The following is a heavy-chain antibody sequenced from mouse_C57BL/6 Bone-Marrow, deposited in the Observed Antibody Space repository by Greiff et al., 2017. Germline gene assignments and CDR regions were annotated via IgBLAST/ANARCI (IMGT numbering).Heavy chain of an antibody. CDR1: GFTFSDYY. Sequence: EVQLVESGGGLVQPGGSLKLSCAASGFTFSDYYMYWVRQTPEKRLEWVAYISNGGGSTYYPDTVKGRFTISRDNAKNTLYLQMSRLKSEDTAMYYCARPLYDGYSLAYWGQGTLVTVSA. D-gene: IGHD2-3*01. CDR2: ISNGGGST. CDR3: ARPLYDGYSLAY. J-gene: IGHJ3*01. V-gene: IGHV5-12*01.